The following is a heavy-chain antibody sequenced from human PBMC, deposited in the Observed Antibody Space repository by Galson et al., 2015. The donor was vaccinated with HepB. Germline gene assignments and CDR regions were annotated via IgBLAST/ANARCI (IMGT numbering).Heavy chain of an antibody. Sequence: SLRLSCAASGFTFTNAWMTWVRQAPGKGLEWVRRIKSKTHGGTTDYAAPVKGTFTISRDDSKNTLYLQMNSLKTEDTAVYYCTTWNWNYEDDWGQGTLVTVSS. V-gene: IGHV3-15*01. J-gene: IGHJ4*02. CDR3: TTWNWNYEDD. CDR1: GFTFTNAW. D-gene: IGHD1-7*01. CDR2: IKSKTHGGTT.